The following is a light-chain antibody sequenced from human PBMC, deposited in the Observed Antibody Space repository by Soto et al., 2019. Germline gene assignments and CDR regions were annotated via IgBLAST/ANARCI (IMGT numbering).Light chain of an antibody. CDR1: QGVSGD. CDR2: GAS. V-gene: IGKV1-6*01. Sequence: IQMTQSPSSLSASVGDRVTITCRASQGVSGDLGWYQQKPGKAPQLLIYGASRLQSGVPSRFSGSGSGTDFTLTITGLQPEDFGTYYCLQDYSYPRTFGQGTKVEIK. CDR3: LQDYSYPRT. J-gene: IGKJ1*01.